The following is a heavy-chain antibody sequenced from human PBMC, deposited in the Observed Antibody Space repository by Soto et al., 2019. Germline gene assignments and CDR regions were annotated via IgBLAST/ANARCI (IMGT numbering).Heavy chain of an antibody. CDR2: INAGNGNT. J-gene: IGHJ6*02. Sequence: ASVKVSCKASGYTFTSYAMHWVRQAPGQRLEWMGWINAGNGNTKYSQKFQGRVTITRDTSASTAYMELSSLRSEDTAVYYCARPLENYGFWSGYYTPPYYYYGMDVWGQGTTVTVSS. CDR3: ARPLENYGFWSGYYTPPYYYYGMDV. D-gene: IGHD3-3*01. V-gene: IGHV1-3*01. CDR1: GYTFTSYA.